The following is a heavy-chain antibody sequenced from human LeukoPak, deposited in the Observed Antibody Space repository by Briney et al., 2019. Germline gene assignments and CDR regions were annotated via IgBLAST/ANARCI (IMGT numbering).Heavy chain of an antibody. CDR1: GFTFSSYA. V-gene: IGHV3-23*01. CDR3: AKGAVAGLYYYYGMDV. J-gene: IGHJ6*02. CDR2: ISGSGGST. D-gene: IGHD6-19*01. Sequence: GGPLRLSCAASGFTFSSYAMSWVRQAPGKGLEWVSAISGSGGSTYYADSVKGRFTISRDNSKNTLYLQMNSLRVEDTAVYYCAKGAVAGLYYYYGMDVWGQGTTVTVSS.